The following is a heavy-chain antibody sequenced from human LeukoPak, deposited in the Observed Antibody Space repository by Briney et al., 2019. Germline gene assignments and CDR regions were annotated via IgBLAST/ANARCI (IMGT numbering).Heavy chain of an antibody. Sequence: PGGSLRLSCAASGFTFSDYYMSWIRQAPGKGLEWVSYISSSSSYTNYADSVKGRFTISRDNAKNSLYLQMNSLRAEDTAVYYCARGEVVVPAGDHYYGMDVWGQGTTVTVSS. CDR1: GFTFSDYY. V-gene: IGHV3-11*03. D-gene: IGHD2-15*01. CDR2: ISSSSSYT. CDR3: ARGEVVVPAGDHYYGMDV. J-gene: IGHJ6*02.